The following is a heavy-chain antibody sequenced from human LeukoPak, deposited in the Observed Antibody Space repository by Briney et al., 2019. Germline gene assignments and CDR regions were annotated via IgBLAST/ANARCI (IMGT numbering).Heavy chain of an antibody. Sequence: GASLRLSCAASGLTFTTFWMNWVRQVPGKGLVWVSLINPDGSTTTYADSVKGRFTISRDNAKNTVCLQMNRLRGADTAVYYCARDLRGSPDRWGQGTLVTVSS. CDR1: GLTFTTFW. D-gene: IGHD3-16*01. CDR2: INPDGSTT. V-gene: IGHV3-74*01. J-gene: IGHJ5*02. CDR3: ARDLRGSPDR.